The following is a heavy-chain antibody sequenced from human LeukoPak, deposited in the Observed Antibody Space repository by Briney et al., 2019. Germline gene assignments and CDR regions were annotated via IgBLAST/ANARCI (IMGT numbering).Heavy chain of an antibody. Sequence: PGGSLRLSCAASGFTFSSYGMSWVRQAPGKGLEWVGRIKSKTDGGTTDYAAPVKGRFTISRDDSKNTLYLQMNSLKTEDTAVYYCTTVRAEDDYYYYYYMDVWGKGTTVTVSS. J-gene: IGHJ6*03. V-gene: IGHV3-15*01. CDR2: IKSKTDGGTT. CDR3: TTVRAEDDYYYYYYMDV. D-gene: IGHD1-1*01. CDR1: GFTFSSYG.